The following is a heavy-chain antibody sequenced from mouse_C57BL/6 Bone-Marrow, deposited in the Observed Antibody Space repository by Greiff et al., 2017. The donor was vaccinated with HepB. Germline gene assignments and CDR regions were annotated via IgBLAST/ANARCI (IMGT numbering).Heavy chain of an antibody. CDR2: IYPGSGST. CDR1: GYTFTSYW. D-gene: IGHD3-2*02. Sequence: QVQLQQPGAELMKPGASVKMSCKASGYTFTSYWITWVKQRPGQGLEWIGDIYPGSGSTNYNEKFKSKATLTVDKSSSTAYMQLSSLTSEDSAVYYCARPQLRLLDDWGQGTTLTVSS. V-gene: IGHV1-55*01. J-gene: IGHJ2*01. CDR3: ARPQLRLLDD.